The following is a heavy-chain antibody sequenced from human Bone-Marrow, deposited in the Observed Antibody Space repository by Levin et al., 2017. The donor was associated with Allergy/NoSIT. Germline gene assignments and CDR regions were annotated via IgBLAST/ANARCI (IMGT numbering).Heavy chain of an antibody. Sequence: GGSLRLSCAASGFTFSSYAMSWVRQAPGKGLEWVSAISGSGGSTYYADSVKGRFTISRDNSKNTLYLQMNSLRAEDMAVYYCAKYRGGYSYGYYFDYWGQGTLVTVSS. V-gene: IGHV3-23*01. J-gene: IGHJ4*02. CDR2: ISGSGGST. CDR3: AKYRGGYSYGYYFDY. CDR1: GFTFSSYA. D-gene: IGHD5-18*01.